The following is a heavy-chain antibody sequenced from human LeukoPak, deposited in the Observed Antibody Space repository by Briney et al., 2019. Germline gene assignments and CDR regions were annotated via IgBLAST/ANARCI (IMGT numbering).Heavy chain of an antibody. CDR2: ISAYNCNT. V-gene: IGHV1-18*01. CDR1: VYTFTSYG. CDR3: AAYCSGGSCYIR. Sequence: ASVKVSCKASVYTFTSYGISWVRQAPGQGLEGMGWISAYNCNTDYAQKLQGRVTMTTDTSTSTAYMELRSLSSDDTAVYYSAAYCSGGSCYIRWGQGTPVTVSS. J-gene: IGHJ4*02. D-gene: IGHD2-15*01.